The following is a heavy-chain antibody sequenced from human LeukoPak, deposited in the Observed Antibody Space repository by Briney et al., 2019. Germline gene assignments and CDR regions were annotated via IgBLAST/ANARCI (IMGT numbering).Heavy chain of an antibody. CDR2: IYHSGST. Sequence: SETLSLTCTVSGYSISSGYYWGWIQQPPGKGLEWIGSIYHSGSTYYNPSLKSRVTISVDTSKNQFSLKLSSVTAADTAVYYCARDGIMDVWGKGTTVTVSS. D-gene: IGHD1-14*01. V-gene: IGHV4-38-2*02. J-gene: IGHJ6*03. CDR1: GYSISSGYY. CDR3: ARDGIMDV.